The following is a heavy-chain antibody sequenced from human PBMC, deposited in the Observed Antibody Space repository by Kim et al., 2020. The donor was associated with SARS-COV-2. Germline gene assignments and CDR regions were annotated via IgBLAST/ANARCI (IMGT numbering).Heavy chain of an antibody. Sequence: ASVKVSCKASGYTFTSYYMHWVRQAPGQGLEWMGIINPSGGSTSHAQKFQGRVTMTRDTSTSTVYMELSSLRSEDTAVYYCALGLFVPGYYGSGSYGGDSWGQGTLVTVSS. J-gene: IGHJ5*01. CDR1: GYTFTSYY. CDR3: ALGLFVPGYYGSGSYGGDS. V-gene: IGHV1-46*01. D-gene: IGHD3-10*01. CDR2: INPSGGST.